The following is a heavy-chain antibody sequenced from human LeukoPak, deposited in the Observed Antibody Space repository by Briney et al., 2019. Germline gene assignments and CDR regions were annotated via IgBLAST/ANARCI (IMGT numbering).Heavy chain of an antibody. V-gene: IGHV4-39*01. D-gene: IGHD6-6*01. CDR3: AKTGAAHPGA. CDR2: IYYSGST. J-gene: IGHJ5*02. CDR1: GGSISSSSYY. Sequence: PSETLSLTRTVSGGSISSSSYYWGWIRQPPGKGLEWIGSIYYSGSTYYNPSLKSRVTISVDTSKNQFSLKLSSVTAADTAVYYCAKTGAAHPGAWGQGTVVTVSS.